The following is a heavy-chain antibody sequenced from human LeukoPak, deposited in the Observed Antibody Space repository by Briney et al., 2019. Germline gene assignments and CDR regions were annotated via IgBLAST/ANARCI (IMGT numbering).Heavy chain of an antibody. V-gene: IGHV1-2*02. CDR3: ARDNWIDEVY. Sequence: ASVKVSCKTSGYTFIGYYIHWVRQAPGQGLEWMGWINPNIGGTYYSQKFQGRVTMTTDTSTSTAYMELSSLRFGDTAVYYCARDNWIDEVYWGQGTLVTVSS. CDR2: INPNIGGT. CDR1: GYTFIGYY. D-gene: IGHD1-20*01. J-gene: IGHJ4*02.